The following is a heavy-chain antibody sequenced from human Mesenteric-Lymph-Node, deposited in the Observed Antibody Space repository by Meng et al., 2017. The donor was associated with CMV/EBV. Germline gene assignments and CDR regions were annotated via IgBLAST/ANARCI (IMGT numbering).Heavy chain of an antibody. Sequence: SETLSLTCTVSGGSMNDLSFYWGWFRQPPGGGLEWIGSIFKSGTASYNSSLTSRVTMSIDPSTNQFSLELTSVTAADTAIYYCARERTTLIRHAGLGYFWVDPWGQGALVTVSS. CDR1: GGSMNDLSFY. V-gene: IGHV4-39*07. D-gene: IGHD4-17*01. J-gene: IGHJ5*02. CDR3: ARERTTLIRHAGLGYFWVDP. CDR2: IFKSGTA.